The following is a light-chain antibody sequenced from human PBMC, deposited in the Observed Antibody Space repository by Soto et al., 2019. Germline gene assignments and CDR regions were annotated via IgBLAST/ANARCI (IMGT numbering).Light chain of an antibody. V-gene: IGLV2-14*01. CDR2: EVT. J-gene: IGLJ3*02. CDR3: SSYTTAYTQV. Sequence: QSALTQPASVSGSPGQSITISCTGASSDVGVYNYVSWYQHHPGKAPKLMISEVTTRPSGVSDRFSGSKSGNTASLTISRLQAEDEAHYYCSSYTTAYTQVFGGETKLTVL. CDR1: SSDVGVYNY.